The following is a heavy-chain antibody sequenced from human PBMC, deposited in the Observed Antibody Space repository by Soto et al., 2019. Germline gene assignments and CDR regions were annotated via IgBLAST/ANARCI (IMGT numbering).Heavy chain of an antibody. V-gene: IGHV4-59*08. Sequence: SETLSLTCTVSGGSISSYYWSWIRQPPGKGLEWIGYIYYSGSTNYNPSLKSRVTISVDTSKNQFSLKLSSVTAADTAVYYCARHGHYSNYFDYWGQGTLVTVSS. CDR3: ARHGHYSNYFDY. CDR2: IYYSGST. CDR1: GGSISSYY. D-gene: IGHD4-4*01. J-gene: IGHJ4*02.